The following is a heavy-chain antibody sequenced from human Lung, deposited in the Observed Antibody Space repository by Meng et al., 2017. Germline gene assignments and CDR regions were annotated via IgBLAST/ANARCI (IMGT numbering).Heavy chain of an antibody. J-gene: IGHJ4*02. Sequence: EWKLGGSGGGWVKPGGSLRLSCVASGFSFTDAWMSWVRQAPGKGLEWVGRIKSNSDGGTTDYAAPVKGRFTISRDDSKNTLYLQMNSLITEDTAVYFCATGAAAADHWGQGTLVTVSS. CDR3: ATGAAAADH. V-gene: IGHV3-15*01. D-gene: IGHD6-13*01. CDR1: GFSFTDAW. CDR2: IKSNSDGGTT.